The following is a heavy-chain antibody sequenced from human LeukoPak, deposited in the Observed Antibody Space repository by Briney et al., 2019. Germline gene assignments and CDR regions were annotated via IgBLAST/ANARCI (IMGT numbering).Heavy chain of an antibody. CDR2: IYYSGST. V-gene: IGHV4-39*01. D-gene: IGHD3-22*01. J-gene: IGHJ4*02. CDR1: GGSISSNSYY. Sequence: TPSETLSLTCTVSGGSISSNSYYWGWIRQPPGKGLEWIGSIYYSGSTYYNPSLKSRVTISVDTSKNQFSLKLSSVTAADTAVYYCARPDSSGYYFFVYWGQGTLVTVSS. CDR3: ARPDSSGYYFFVY.